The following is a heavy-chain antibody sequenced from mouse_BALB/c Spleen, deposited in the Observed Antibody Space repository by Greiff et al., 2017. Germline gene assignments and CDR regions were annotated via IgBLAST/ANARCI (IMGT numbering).Heavy chain of an antibody. D-gene: IGHD2-2*01. CDR1: GYSITSGYY. CDR3: ARLWGYDVDY. CDR2: ISYDGSN. V-gene: IGHV3-6*02. J-gene: IGHJ2*01. Sequence: EVKLMESGPGLVKPSQSLSLTCSVTGYSITSGYYWNWIRQFPGNKLEWMGYISYDGSNNYNPSLKNRISITRDTSKNQFFLKLNSVTTEDTATYYCARLWGYDVDYWGQGTTLTVSS.